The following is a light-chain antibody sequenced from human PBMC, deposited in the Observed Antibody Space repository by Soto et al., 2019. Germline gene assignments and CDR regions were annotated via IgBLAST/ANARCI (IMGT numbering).Light chain of an antibody. CDR3: QQYNDWPT. CDR2: GAS. V-gene: IGKV3-15*01. CDR1: PSISTN. J-gene: IGKJ1*01. Sequence: EMVVTQSPATLSVSPGERVTLSCRASPSISTNLAWYQQKPGQAPRLLIYGASIRATGIPARLSGRVSGTDFTHTISSLQAEDFGLYYWQQYNDWPTFGEGTKVESK.